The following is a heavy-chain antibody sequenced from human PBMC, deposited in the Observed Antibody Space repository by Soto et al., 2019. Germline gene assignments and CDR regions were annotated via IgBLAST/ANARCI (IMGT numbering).Heavy chain of an antibody. CDR1: SGPISRYY. J-gene: IGHJ4*02. Sequence: SGTLSLTCAVSSGPISRYYCSWFRPPRGKGLEWIGYIYYSGSTNYNPSLKSRVTISVDTSRNQFSLKLSSVTAADTAVYYCAKDHTHSSGWLYHFDYWGQGTLVTVSS. D-gene: IGHD6-19*01. CDR3: AKDHTHSSGWLYHFDY. CDR2: IYYSGST. V-gene: IGHV4-59*01.